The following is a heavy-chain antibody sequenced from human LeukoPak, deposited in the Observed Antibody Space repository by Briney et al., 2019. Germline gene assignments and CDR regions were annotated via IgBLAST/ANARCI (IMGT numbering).Heavy chain of an antibody. CDR2: ISSSSSYI. CDR3: ARDQSGQLWLPSSFDY. J-gene: IGHJ4*02. Sequence: GGSLRLSCAASGFTFSSYSMNWVRQAPGKGLEWVSSISSSSSYIYYADSVKGRFTISRDNAKNSLYLQMNSLRAEDTAVYCCARDQSGQLWLPSSFDYWGQGTLVTVSS. D-gene: IGHD5-18*01. CDR1: GFTFSSYS. V-gene: IGHV3-21*01.